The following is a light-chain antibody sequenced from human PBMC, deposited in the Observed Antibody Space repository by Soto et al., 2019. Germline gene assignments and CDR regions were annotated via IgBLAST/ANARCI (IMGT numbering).Light chain of an antibody. V-gene: IGKV3-20*01. CDR2: SAS. J-gene: IGKJ2*01. Sequence: EIGLTQSPGTLSLSPGERATLSCRASQSISSRYLAWYQQKPGQAPRLLIYSASSRATGIPDRFSGSGSGTDFTLTISRLKPEDVAVYYCQQYASSLVYTFGQGTKLDIK. CDR1: QSISSRY. CDR3: QQYASSLVYT.